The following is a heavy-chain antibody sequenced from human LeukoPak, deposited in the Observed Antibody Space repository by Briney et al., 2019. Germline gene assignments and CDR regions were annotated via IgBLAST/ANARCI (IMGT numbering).Heavy chain of an antibody. CDR1: GFTFSSYA. CDR2: ISGSGGST. D-gene: IGHD2-2*01. V-gene: IGHV3-23*01. J-gene: IGHJ6*03. Sequence: PGGSLRLSCAASGFTFSSYAVSWVRQAPGKGLEWVSAISGSGGSTYYADSVKGRFTISRDNSKNTLYLQMNSLRAEDTAVYYCGGSAAHYYYMDVWGKGTTVTVSS. CDR3: GGSAAHYYYMDV.